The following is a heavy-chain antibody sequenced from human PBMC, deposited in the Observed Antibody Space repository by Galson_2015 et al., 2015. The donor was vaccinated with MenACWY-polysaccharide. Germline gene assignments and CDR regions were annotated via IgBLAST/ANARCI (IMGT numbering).Heavy chain of an antibody. CDR1: GFSLGAWY. J-gene: IGHJ6*02. Sequence: CAASGFSLGAWYMSWIRQAPGKGLEWLSYISKSGGSIYYGDSVKGRFAISRDNAKNSLYLQLNSLEVEDTAIYYCARGHYGLDVWGQGTTVTVSS. CDR2: ISKSGGSI. CDR3: ARGHYGLDV. V-gene: IGHV3-11*01.